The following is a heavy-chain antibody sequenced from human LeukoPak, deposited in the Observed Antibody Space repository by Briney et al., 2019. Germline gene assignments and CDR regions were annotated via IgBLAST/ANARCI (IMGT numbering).Heavy chain of an antibody. J-gene: IGHJ4*02. Sequence: GGSLRLSCAASGFTFNSYSMHWVRQAPGKGLEWVTAISDDETYKLYADSVKGRFTISRDNSKNTLYLQMNSLRAEDTAVYYCATSFGPVIAAAGTGADWGQGTLVTVSS. CDR2: ISDDETYK. CDR3: ATSFGPVIAAAGTGAD. CDR1: GFTFNSYS. D-gene: IGHD6-13*01. V-gene: IGHV3-30-3*01.